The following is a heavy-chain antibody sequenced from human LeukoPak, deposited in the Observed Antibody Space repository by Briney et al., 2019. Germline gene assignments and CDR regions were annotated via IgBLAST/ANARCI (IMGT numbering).Heavy chain of an antibody. D-gene: IGHD3-3*01. Sequence: GGSLRLSCAASGFTFSSYAMSWVRQAPGKGLEWVSSISSSSSYIYYADSVKGRFTISRDNAKNSLYLQMNSLRAEDTAVYYCARVLESSFTYYYYYYMDVWGKGTTVTISS. CDR3: ARVLESSFTYYYYYYMDV. V-gene: IGHV3-21*01. CDR1: GFTFSSYA. CDR2: ISSSSSYI. J-gene: IGHJ6*03.